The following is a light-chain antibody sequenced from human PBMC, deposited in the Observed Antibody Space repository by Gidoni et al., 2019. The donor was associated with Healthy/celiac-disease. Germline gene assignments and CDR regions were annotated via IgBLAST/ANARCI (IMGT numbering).Light chain of an antibody. Sequence: DFQMTQSPSTLSASVGDRVTITCRASQSISSWLAWYQQKPGKAPKLLIHDASSLESGVPSRFSGSGSGTEFTLTISSLQPDDFATYYCQQYNSYSRTFGQGTKVEIK. CDR2: DAS. CDR3: QQYNSYSRT. CDR1: QSISSW. V-gene: IGKV1-5*01. J-gene: IGKJ1*01.